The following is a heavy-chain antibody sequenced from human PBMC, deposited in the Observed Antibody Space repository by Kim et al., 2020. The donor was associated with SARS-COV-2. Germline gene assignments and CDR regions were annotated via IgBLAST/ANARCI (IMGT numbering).Heavy chain of an antibody. Sequence: GGSLRLSCAASGFTFSSYEMNWVRQAPGKGLEWVSYISSSGSTIYYADSVKGRFTISRDNAKNSLYLQMNSLRAEDTAVYYCASDYSNYFAAYYYMDVWGKGTTVTVSS. V-gene: IGHV3-48*03. D-gene: IGHD4-4*01. CDR1: GFTFSSYE. J-gene: IGHJ6*03. CDR2: ISSSGSTI. CDR3: ASDYSNYFAAYYYMDV.